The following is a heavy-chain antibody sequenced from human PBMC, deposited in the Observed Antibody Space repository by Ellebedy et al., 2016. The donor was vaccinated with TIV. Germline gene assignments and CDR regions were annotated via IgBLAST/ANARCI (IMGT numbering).Heavy chain of an antibody. D-gene: IGHD3-10*01. CDR2: AYYNGST. J-gene: IGHJ4*02. CDR1: GGYISSNF. Sequence: SETLSLTCTVSGGYISSNFWGWIRQPPGKGLEWIGYAYYNGSTNYSPSLKSRVTISLDTSKNQFSLRLSSVTAADTAVYYCARGADYYYASGTYYVFNNWGQGTLVTVSS. V-gene: IGHV4-59*08. CDR3: ARGADYYYASGTYYVFNN.